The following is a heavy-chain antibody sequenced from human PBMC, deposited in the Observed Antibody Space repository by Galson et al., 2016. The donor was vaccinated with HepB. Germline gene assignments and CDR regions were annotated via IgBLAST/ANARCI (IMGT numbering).Heavy chain of an antibody. CDR3: ARESRMVRGVITYFFDY. J-gene: IGHJ4*02. V-gene: IGHV3-23*01. D-gene: IGHD3-10*01. CDR1: GLTLSSYA. Sequence: SLRLSCAASGLTLSSYAVTWVRQAPGKGLEWVSTISGSGNSILYGDSVKGRFTISRDNSKNTLSLQMNSLRAEDTAVYYCARESRMVRGVITYFFDYWGQGTLVTVSS. CDR2: ISGSGNSI.